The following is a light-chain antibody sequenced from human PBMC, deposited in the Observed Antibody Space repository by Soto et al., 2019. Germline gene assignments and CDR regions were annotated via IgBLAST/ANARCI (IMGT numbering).Light chain of an antibody. CDR3: QQRNSWPPTFT. CDR1: QSVGSF. J-gene: IGKJ5*01. V-gene: IGKV3-11*01. CDR2: DTS. Sequence: EIVLTQSPATLSLSPGERATLSCGASQSVGSFLAWYQQKPGQAPRLLIYDTSIRATGIPARFSGSGSGTDFTLTISSLEPEDFAVYYCQQRNSWPPTFTFGQGTRLEIK.